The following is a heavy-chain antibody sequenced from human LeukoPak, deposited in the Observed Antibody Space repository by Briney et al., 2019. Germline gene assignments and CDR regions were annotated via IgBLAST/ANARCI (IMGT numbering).Heavy chain of an antibody. CDR3: TRRLDD. CDR1: GFSFNSDW. D-gene: IGHD3-16*01. CDR2: IKHDESEK. Sequence: GSLRLSCAASGFSFNSDWMDWVRQAPGKGLEWVANIKHDESEKNYLDSVKGRFTISRDNAQNSLYLQMNGLRVEDTAVCYCTRRLDDWGQGTLVTVSS. J-gene: IGHJ4*02. V-gene: IGHV3-7*01.